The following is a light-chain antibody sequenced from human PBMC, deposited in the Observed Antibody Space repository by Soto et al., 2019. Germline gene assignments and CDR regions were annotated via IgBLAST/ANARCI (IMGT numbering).Light chain of an antibody. J-gene: IGKJ4*01. CDR1: QSVSSNL. CDR3: RQYGRSLASA. Sequence: EIVLTKSPGTLSLSPGERATLSCRAIQSVSSNLLAWYQEKPGQAPRLLIYGASSRATGIPDRFSGSGSGTDFTLTISRLEPEDFAVYYCRQYGRSLASAIGGVSKVDIK. V-gene: IGKV3-20*01. CDR2: GAS.